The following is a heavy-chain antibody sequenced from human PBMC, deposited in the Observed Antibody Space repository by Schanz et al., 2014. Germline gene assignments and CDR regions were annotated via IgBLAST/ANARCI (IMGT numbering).Heavy chain of an antibody. CDR3: ARDDSPSTKPFDS. CDR1: GFTFRSYW. V-gene: IGHV3-7*01. D-gene: IGHD2-21*01. CDR2: IKQDGSDK. Sequence: EVQLVESGGCLVQPGGSLRVSCAASGFTFRSYWMNWVRQAPGKGLEWVANIKQDGSDKHYVDSVKGRFTISRDNAENSLYLQMNSLRAEDTAVYYCARDDSPSTKPFDSWGQGTLVSVSS. J-gene: IGHJ4*02.